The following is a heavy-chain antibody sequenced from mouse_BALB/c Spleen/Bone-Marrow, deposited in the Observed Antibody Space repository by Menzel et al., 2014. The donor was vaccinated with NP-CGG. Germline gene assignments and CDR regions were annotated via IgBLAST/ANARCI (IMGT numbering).Heavy chain of an antibody. CDR1: GFTFSSYS. Sequence: EVKLVESGGGLVQPGGSLKLSCAASGFTFSSYSMSWVRQTPEKRLEWVAYISNGGGSTYYPDTVKGRFTISRDNAKNTLYLRMSSLKSEDTAMYYCARQLGLRVDYWGQGSSVTVSS. V-gene: IGHV5-12-2*01. J-gene: IGHJ4*01. D-gene: IGHD3-1*01. CDR3: ARQLGLRVDY. CDR2: ISNGGGST.